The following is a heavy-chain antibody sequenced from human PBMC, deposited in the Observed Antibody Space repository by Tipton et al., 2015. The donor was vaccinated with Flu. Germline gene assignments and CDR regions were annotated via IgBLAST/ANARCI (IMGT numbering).Heavy chain of an antibody. J-gene: IGHJ4*02. D-gene: IGHD6-13*01. V-gene: IGHV4-4*07. CDR3: ARLSSNWYHQLDN. Sequence: TLSLTCTVSGGSISSYYWSWIRQPAGKGLEWLGRIYTSGSTNYNPSLKSRVTISVDTSKNQFSLKLSSVTAADTAVYYCARLSSNWYHQLDNWGQGTLVTVSS. CDR1: GGSISSYY. CDR2: IYTSGST.